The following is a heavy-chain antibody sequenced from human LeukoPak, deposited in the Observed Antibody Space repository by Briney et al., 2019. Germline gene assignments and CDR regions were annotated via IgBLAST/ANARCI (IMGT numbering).Heavy chain of an antibody. CDR3: ARVGAFRGTIVVVPAAERIYYYGMDV. CDR1: GGTFSSYA. Sequence: SVKVSCKASGGTFSSYAISWVRQAPGQGLEWMGGIIPIFGTANYAQKFQGRVTITADESTSTAYMELSSLRSEDTAVYYCARVGAFRGTIVVVPAAERIYYYGMDVWGQGTTVTVSS. J-gene: IGHJ6*02. CDR2: IIPIFGTA. V-gene: IGHV1-69*13. D-gene: IGHD2-2*01.